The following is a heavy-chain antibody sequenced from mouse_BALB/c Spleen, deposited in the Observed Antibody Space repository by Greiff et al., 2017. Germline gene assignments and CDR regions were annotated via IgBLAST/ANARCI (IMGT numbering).Heavy chain of an antibody. CDR1: GYSITSDYA. J-gene: IGHJ2*01. V-gene: IGHV3-2*02. D-gene: IGHD1-1*01. Sequence: EVHLVESGPGLVKPSQSLSLTCTVTGYSITSDYAWNWIRQFPGNKLEWMGYISYSGSTSYNPSLKSRISITRDTSKNQFFLQLNSVTTEDTATYYCARSPFITTVVADYWGQGTTLTVSS. CDR2: ISYSGST. CDR3: ARSPFITTVVADY.